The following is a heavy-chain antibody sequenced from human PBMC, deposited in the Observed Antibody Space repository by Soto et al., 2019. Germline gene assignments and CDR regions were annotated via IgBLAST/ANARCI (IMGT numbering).Heavy chain of an antibody. CDR1: EFTLSSYE. D-gene: IGHD3-22*01. J-gene: IGHJ4*02. CDR3: ARERIGCGYFLDS. V-gene: IGHV3-48*03. Sequence: GGSLRLSCAASEFTLSSYEMHWVRQAPGKGLEWLSYISGSGSAIYYADSVKGRFTVSRDNAKESVYLQMNSLRAGDTAVYYCARERIGCGYFLDSWGQGILVTVSS. CDR2: ISGSGSAI.